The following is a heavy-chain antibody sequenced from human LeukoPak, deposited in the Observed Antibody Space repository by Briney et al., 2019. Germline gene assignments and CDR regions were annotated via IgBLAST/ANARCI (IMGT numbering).Heavy chain of an antibody. J-gene: IGHJ4*02. V-gene: IGHV3-23*01. CDR2: ISTSADNT. CDR3: ANTMIRGVTSGY. D-gene: IGHD3-10*01. CDR1: GFTFSSYA. Sequence: PGGSLRLSCAASGFTFSSYAMSWVRQAPGKGLEWVSAISTSADNTYHADSVRGRFTISRDNSKNTLYLQINSLRAEDTAVYYCANTMIRGVTSGYWGQGTLVTVSS.